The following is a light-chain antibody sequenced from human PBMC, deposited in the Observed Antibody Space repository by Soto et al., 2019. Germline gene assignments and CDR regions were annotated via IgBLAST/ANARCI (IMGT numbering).Light chain of an antibody. CDR3: SSYGGSNNYV. J-gene: IGLJ1*01. V-gene: IGLV2-8*01. CDR2: EVS. CDR1: SSDVGASNY. Sequence: QSALTQPPSASGSPGQSVTISCTGTSSDVGASNYVSWYQQHPGKAPKLMIYEVSKRPSGVPDRFSGSKSDNTASLTVSGLQADDEADYYCSSYGGSNNYVFGTGTKVTVL.